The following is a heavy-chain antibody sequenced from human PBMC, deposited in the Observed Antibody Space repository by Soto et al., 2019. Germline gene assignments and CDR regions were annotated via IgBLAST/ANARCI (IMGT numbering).Heavy chain of an antibody. Sequence: QLQLKESGSGLVKPSQTLSLTCAVSGCSISSGGYSWSWIRQPPGKGLEWIGYIYHSGSTYYNPSLQSRVTISVDRSKNQFTVKLSSVTAADTAVYYCARDNGILTCSPGAFDIWGQWTMVTVSS. J-gene: IGHJ3*02. D-gene: IGHD3-9*01. CDR2: IYHSGST. CDR3: ARDNGILTCSPGAFDI. CDR1: GCSISSGGYS. V-gene: IGHV4-30-2*01.